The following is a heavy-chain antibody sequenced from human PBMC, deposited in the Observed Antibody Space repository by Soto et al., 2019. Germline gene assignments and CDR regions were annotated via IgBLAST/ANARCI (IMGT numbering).Heavy chain of an antibody. D-gene: IGHD5-12*01. Sequence: DVQLLESGGGLVQPGGSLRLSCAASGFSFSSYAMVWVRQAPGKGLEWVAVISARGGSSYFADSVKGRLTLSRDNSKNVLSLETNSLRAEDTAIYFCAKGSIEYSASVDNWGQGTLVVVSS. CDR1: GFSFSSYA. CDR2: ISARGGSS. V-gene: IGHV3-23*01. J-gene: IGHJ4*02. CDR3: AKGSIEYSASVDN.